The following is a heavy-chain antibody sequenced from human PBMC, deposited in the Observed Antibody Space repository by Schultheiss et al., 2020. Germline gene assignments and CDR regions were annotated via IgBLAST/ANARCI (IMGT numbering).Heavy chain of an antibody. CDR1: GFTFGDYY. CDR3: ARASRITMVRGALDP. V-gene: IGHV3-11*01. CDR2: IGSSGSTI. Sequence: GSLILSCAASGFTFGDYYMSWIRQAPGKGLEWVSYIGSSGSTIYYADSVKGRFTISRDNAKNSLYLQMNSLRAEDTAVYYCARASRITMVRGALDPWGQGTLVTVSS. D-gene: IGHD3-10*01. J-gene: IGHJ5*02.